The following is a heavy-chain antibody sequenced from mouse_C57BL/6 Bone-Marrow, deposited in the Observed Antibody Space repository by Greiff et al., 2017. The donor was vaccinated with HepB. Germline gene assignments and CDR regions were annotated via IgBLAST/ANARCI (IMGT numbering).Heavy chain of an antibody. CDR2: ISSGGDYI. J-gene: IGHJ2*01. Sequence: SLHLSFSSSFFPFLIYSISFFLHTPYKSLYFFSYISSGGDYIYYADTVKGRFTISRDNARNTLYLQMSSLKSEDTAMYYCTRGGYDVDYWGQGTTLTVSS. V-gene: IGHV5-9-1*02. D-gene: IGHD2-2*01. CDR3: TRGGYDVDY. CDR1: FFPFLIYS.